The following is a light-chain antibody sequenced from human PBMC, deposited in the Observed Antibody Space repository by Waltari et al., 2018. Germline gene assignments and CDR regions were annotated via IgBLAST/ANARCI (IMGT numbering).Light chain of an antibody. CDR2: AAS. CDR1: QGISSY. CDR3: QQSYSTPRT. Sequence: DIQMTQSPPSLSAYVGDRVPITCRASQGISSYLSWYQKKPGKAPNLLIYAASSLQSGVPSRFSGSGSGTDFTLTISSLQPEDFATYYCQQSYSTPRTFGQGTRVEIK. V-gene: IGKV1-39*01. J-gene: IGKJ1*01.